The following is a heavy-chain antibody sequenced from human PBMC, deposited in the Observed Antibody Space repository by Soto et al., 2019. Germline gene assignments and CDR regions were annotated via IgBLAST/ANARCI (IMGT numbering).Heavy chain of an antibody. D-gene: IGHD4-17*01. V-gene: IGHV3-15*07. CDR1: GFTFSNAW. J-gene: IGHJ4*02. Sequence: GGSLRLSCAASGFTFSNAWMNWVRQAPGKGLEWVGRIKSKTDGGTTDYAAPVKGRFTISRDDSKNTLYLQMNSLKTEDTAVYYCTTDPPPTDDYGDYFPKGVGPLDYCGQGTLVTVSS. CDR2: IKSKTDGGTT. CDR3: TTDPPPTDDYGDYFPKGVGPLDY.